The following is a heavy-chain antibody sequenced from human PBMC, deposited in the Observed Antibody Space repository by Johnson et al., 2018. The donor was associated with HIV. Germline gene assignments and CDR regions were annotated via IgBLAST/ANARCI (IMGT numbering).Heavy chain of an antibody. CDR2: ISGSGGSK. CDR1: GFTFSSYA. J-gene: IGHJ3*02. Sequence: MLLVESGGGLVQPGGSLRLSCAASGFTFSSYAMSWVRQAPGKGLEWVSAISGSGGSKYYADSVKGRFTISRDNSKNTLYLQMNSLRAEDTAVYYCARSYSSLDAFDIWGQGTMVTVSS. CDR3: ARSYSSLDAFDI. D-gene: IGHD6-13*01. V-gene: IGHV3-23*04.